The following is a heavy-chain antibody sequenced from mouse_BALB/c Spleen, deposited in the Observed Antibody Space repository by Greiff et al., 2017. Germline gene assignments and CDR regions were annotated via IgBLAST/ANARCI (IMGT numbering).Heavy chain of an antibody. Sequence: QVQLQQSGAELVRPGTSVKISCKASGYTFTNYWLGWVKQRPGHGLEWIGDIYPGGGYTNYNEKFKGKATLTADTSSSTAYMQLSSLTSEDSAVYFFSRGGGSSYDAMDYWGQGTSVTVSS. CDR3: SRGGGSSYDAMDY. V-gene: IGHV1-63*02. D-gene: IGHD1-1*01. CDR2: IYPGGGYT. J-gene: IGHJ4*01. CDR1: GYTFTNYW.